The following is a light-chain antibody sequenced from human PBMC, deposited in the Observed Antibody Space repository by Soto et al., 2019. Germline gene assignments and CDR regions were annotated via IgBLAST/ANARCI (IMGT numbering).Light chain of an antibody. V-gene: IGKV3-15*01. J-gene: IGKJ2*01. Sequence: EIVMTQSPATLSVFPGERATLSCRASQSVSTNLAWYQQKPGQAPRLLIYGASARATGIPAMFSGSGSGTEFTLTISSLQSEDFAVYYCHQYNNWPPYTFGQGTKLEIK. CDR3: HQYNNWPPYT. CDR2: GAS. CDR1: QSVSTN.